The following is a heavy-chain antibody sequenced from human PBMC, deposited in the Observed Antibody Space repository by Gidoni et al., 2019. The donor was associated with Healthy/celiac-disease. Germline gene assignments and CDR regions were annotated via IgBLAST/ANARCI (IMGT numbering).Heavy chain of an antibody. V-gene: IGHV1-18*01. J-gene: IGHJ5*02. CDR1: GYTFTSYG. Sequence: QVQLVQSGAEVTKPGASVKVSCKASGYTFTSYGISWVRQAPGQGLEWMGWISAYNGNTNYAQKLQGRVTMTTDTSTSTAYMELRSLRSDDTAVYYCARETNSDPPLYNWFDPWGQGTLVTVSS. CDR2: ISAYNGNT. CDR3: ARETNSDPPLYNWFDP. D-gene: IGHD1-26*01.